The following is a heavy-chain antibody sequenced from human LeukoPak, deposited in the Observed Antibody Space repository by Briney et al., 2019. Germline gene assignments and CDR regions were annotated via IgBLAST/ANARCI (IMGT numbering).Heavy chain of an antibody. CDR3: ARGPGIYCSSTSCLRGFDP. V-gene: IGHV3-23*01. CDR1: GFTFSSYT. D-gene: IGHD2-2*01. CDR2: ISGSGGST. J-gene: IGHJ5*02. Sequence: GGSLRLSCAASGFTFSSYTMTWVRQAPGKGLEWVSAISGSGGSTYYADSVKGRFTISRDNSKNTLYLQMNSLRAEDTAVYYCARGPGIYCSSTSCLRGFDPWGPGTLVTVSS.